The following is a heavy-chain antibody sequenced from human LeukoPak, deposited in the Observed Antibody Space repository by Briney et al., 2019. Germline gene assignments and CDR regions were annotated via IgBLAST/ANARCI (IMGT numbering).Heavy chain of an antibody. V-gene: IGHV4-4*07. D-gene: IGHD2-21*02. CDR1: GGSFSGYY. CDR3: ARDRFGGNSRDWYFDL. J-gene: IGHJ2*01. Sequence: SETLSLTCAVYGGSFSGYYWSWIRQPAGKGLEWIGRIYTSGSTNYNPSLKSRVTMSVDTSKNQFSLKLSSVTAADTAVYYCARDRFGGNSRDWYFDLWGRGTLVTVSS. CDR2: IYTSGST.